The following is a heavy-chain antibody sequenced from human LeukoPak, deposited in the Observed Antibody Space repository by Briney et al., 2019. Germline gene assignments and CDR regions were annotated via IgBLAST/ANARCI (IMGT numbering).Heavy chain of an antibody. CDR1: GFTFDDYA. CDR2: ISWNSGSI. J-gene: IGHJ4*02. Sequence: GGSLRLSCAASGFTFDDYAMHWVRHAPGKGLEWVSGISWNSGSIGYADSVKGRFTISRDNAKNSLYLQMNSLRAEDTALYYCAKDRYSSGHEDFDYWGQGTLVTVSS. CDR3: AKDRYSSGHEDFDY. D-gene: IGHD6-19*01. V-gene: IGHV3-9*01.